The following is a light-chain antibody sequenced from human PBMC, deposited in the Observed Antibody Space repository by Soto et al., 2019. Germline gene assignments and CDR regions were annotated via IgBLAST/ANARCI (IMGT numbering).Light chain of an antibody. Sequence: QSALTQPASVSGSPGQSITISCTGTSSDVGSFNLVSWYQQHPGKVPKLMIYEVSKRPSGVSNRFSGSKSGSTASLTISGLQAEDEADYYCRSYAGSVDVVFGGGTKLTVL. V-gene: IGLV2-23*02. CDR3: RSYAGSVDVV. CDR2: EVS. J-gene: IGLJ2*01. CDR1: SSDVGSFNL.